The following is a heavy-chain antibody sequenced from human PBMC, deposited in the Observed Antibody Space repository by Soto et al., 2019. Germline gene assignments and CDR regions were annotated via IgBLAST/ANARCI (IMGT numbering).Heavy chain of an antibody. CDR1: GYTFTSYA. CDR3: ARGPNPYYFDY. Sequence: QVQLVQSGAEVKKPGASVKVSCKASGYTFTSYAMHWVRQAPGQRLEWMGWINAGNGNTKYSQKFQGRVTITRDTSASTAYMEMSSLRSEDTAVYYCARGPNPYYFDYWGQGTLVTVSS. CDR2: INAGNGNT. V-gene: IGHV1-3*01. J-gene: IGHJ4*02.